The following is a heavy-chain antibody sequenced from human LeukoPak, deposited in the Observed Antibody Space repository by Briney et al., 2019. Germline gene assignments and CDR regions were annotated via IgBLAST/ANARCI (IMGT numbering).Heavy chain of an antibody. J-gene: IGHJ4*02. CDR3: ARGLIGFGELYLDY. Sequence: SETLSLTCTVSGGSISSYYWSWIRQPQGKGLEWIGYIYYSGSTNYNPSLKSRVTISVDTSKNQFSLKLSSVTAADTAVYYCARGLIGFGELYLDYWGQGTLVTVSS. V-gene: IGHV4-59*01. D-gene: IGHD3-10*01. CDR2: IYYSGST. CDR1: GGSISSYY.